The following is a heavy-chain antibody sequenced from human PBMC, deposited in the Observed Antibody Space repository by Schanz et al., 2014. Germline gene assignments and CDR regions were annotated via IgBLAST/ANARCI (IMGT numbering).Heavy chain of an antibody. CDR3: ARAVGTRHYYFDY. CDR1: GGPISSSGYY. CDR2: IYSSGKI. Sequence: QVQLQESGPGLVKPSQTLSLTCTVSGGPISSSGYYWSWIRQHPGKGLEWIGYIYSSGKIYYNPSLMSRLTISVDAYKTQFSLKMKSVTAAHTAMYYCARAVGTRHYYFDYWGQGTLVTVSS. V-gene: IGHV4-31*03. J-gene: IGHJ4*02. D-gene: IGHD6-13*01.